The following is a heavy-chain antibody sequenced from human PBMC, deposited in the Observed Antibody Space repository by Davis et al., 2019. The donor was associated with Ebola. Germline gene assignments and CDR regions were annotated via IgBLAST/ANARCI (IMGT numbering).Heavy chain of an antibody. D-gene: IGHD2-2*01. CDR1: EFTVSNNY. V-gene: IGHV3-11*01. Sequence: GESLKISCAASEFTVSNNYMSWIRQAPGKGLEWVSYISSSGSTIYYADSVKGRFTISRDNAKNSLYLQMNSLRAEDTAVYYCARKYQLLFGYYYYYGMDVWGQGTTVTVSS. CDR3: ARKYQLLFGYYYYYGMDV. CDR2: ISSSGSTI. J-gene: IGHJ6*02.